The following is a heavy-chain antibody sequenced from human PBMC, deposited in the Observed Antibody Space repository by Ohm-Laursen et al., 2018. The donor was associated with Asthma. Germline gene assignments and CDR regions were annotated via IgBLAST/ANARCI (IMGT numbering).Heavy chain of an antibody. CDR3: AKEGPTGYYFDY. CDR2: ISSDGSQT. CDR1: GFTFSSYG. V-gene: IGHV3-30*18. J-gene: IGHJ4*02. Sequence: SLRLSCAASGFTFSSYGMHWVRQAPGKGLEWVAVISSDGSQTYYADSVKGRFTISRDNSKNTLYLQMISLRAEDTAVYYCAKEGPTGYYFDYWGQGTLVTVSS. D-gene: IGHD4-17*01.